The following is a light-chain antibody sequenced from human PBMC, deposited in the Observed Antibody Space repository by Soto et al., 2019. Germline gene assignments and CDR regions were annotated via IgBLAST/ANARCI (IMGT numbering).Light chain of an antibody. CDR1: QTISNK. CDR3: QQYYRWPVT. V-gene: IGKV3-15*01. J-gene: IGKJ4*01. CDR2: GAS. Sequence: EIVMTQSPATLSVSPGERVTFSCRASQTISNKLAWYQHKPGQAPRLLISGASTGATGIPARFSDSWSGTEFTLTINSLQSEDFAVYYCQQYYRWPVTFGGGTKVDIK.